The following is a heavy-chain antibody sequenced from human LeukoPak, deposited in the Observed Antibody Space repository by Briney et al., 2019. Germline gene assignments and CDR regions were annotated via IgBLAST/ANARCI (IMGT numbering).Heavy chain of an antibody. CDR3: ASLGGARRYYYYYMDV. CDR1: GGSISSSSYY. CDR2: INHSGST. D-gene: IGHD3-16*01. J-gene: IGHJ6*03. Sequence: SETLSLTCTVSGGSISSSSYYWGWIRQPPGKGLEWIGEINHSGSTNYNPSLKSRVTISVDTSKNQFSLKLSSVTAADTAVYYCASLGGARRYYYYYMDVWGKGTTVTVSS. V-gene: IGHV4-39*07.